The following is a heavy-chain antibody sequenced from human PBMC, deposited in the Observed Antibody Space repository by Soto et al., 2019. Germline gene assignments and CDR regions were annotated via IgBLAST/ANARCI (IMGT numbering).Heavy chain of an antibody. Sequence: GGSLRLSCAASGFTFSNSWMNWVRQAPGKGLEWVGRIKSKTDGGTTDYAAPVKGRFTISRDDSKNTLYLQMNSLKTEDTAVYYCTTDYYYYDNPPESWFDPWGQGTLVTVSS. CDR3: TTDYYYYDNPPESWFDP. D-gene: IGHD3-22*01. CDR1: GFTFSNSW. J-gene: IGHJ5*02. V-gene: IGHV3-15*07. CDR2: IKSKTDGGTT.